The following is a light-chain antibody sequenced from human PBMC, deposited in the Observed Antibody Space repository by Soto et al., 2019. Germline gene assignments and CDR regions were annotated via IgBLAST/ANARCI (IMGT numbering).Light chain of an antibody. Sequence: QSALTQPASVSGSPGQSITISCTGTSSDVGSYNRVSWYQQHPAKAPKLIIYEVSERPSGVPDRFSGSKSSNTASLTVSGLQAEDEADYYCSSYAGSNNFVFGTGTKVTVL. CDR3: SSYAGSNNFV. CDR2: EVS. V-gene: IGLV2-8*01. J-gene: IGLJ1*01. CDR1: SSDVGSYNR.